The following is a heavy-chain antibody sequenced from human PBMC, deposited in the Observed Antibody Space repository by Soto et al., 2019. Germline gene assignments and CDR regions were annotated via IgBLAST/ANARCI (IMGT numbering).Heavy chain of an antibody. CDR3: ARGHGYSSGSYSEYFQH. CDR1: GYTFTRYG. Sequence: ASVKVSCKASGYTFTRYGIIWVRQAPGQGLEWMGWISAYNGNTNYAQKLQGRVTMTTDTSTSTAYMGLRSLRSDDTAVYYCARGHGYSSGSYSEYFQHWGQGTLVTVSS. V-gene: IGHV1-18*01. D-gene: IGHD6-19*01. J-gene: IGHJ1*01. CDR2: ISAYNGNT.